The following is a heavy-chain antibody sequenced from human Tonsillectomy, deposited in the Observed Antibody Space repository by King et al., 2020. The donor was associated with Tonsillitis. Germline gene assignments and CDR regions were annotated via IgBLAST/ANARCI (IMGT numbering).Heavy chain of an antibody. Sequence: VQLVESGGGLVQPGRSLRLSCAASGFTFDDYAMHWVRQGPGKGLEWVSSISWNSGIIDHADSVKGRFTISRDNAKNYLYLQMNRLRAEETALYYCVKSIDSSSWGVPQTAFDYWGQGTQVFVSS. CDR2: ISWNSGII. V-gene: IGHV3-9*01. CDR1: GFTFDDYA. J-gene: IGHJ4*02. D-gene: IGHD6-6*01. CDR3: VKSIDSSSWGVPQTAFDY.